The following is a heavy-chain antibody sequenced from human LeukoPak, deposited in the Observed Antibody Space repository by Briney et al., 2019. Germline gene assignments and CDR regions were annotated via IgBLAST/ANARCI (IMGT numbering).Heavy chain of an antibody. J-gene: IGHJ4*02. V-gene: IGHV3-7*01. CDR2: IKQDGSEK. Sequence: QAGGSLRLSCAASGFTFSSHWMSSVRQAPGKGLEWVANIKQDGSEKYYVDSVKGRFTISRDNAKNSLYLQMNSLRAEDTAVYYCARVSSGWYTYFDYWGQGTLVTVSS. D-gene: IGHD6-19*01. CDR1: GFTFSSHW. CDR3: ARVSSGWYTYFDY.